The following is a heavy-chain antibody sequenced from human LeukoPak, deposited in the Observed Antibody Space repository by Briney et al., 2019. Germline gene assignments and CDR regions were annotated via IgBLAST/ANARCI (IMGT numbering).Heavy chain of an antibody. CDR2: IYSGGST. CDR3: AREGSYSSSGRYCFDY. CDR1: GFTVSSNY. J-gene: IGHJ4*02. Sequence: PGGSLRLSCAASGFTVSSNYMSWVRQAPGKGLEWVSVIYSGGSTYYADSVKGRFTISRDNSKNTLYLQMNSLRAEDTAVYYCAREGSYSSSGRYCFDYWGQGTLVTVSS. V-gene: IGHV3-53*01. D-gene: IGHD6-13*01.